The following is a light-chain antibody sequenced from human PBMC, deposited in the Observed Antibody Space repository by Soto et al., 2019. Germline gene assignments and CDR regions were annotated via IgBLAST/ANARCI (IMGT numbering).Light chain of an antibody. J-gene: IGKJ4*01. CDR3: QHYFSYPLT. V-gene: IGKV4-1*01. CDR1: QTISSTSINKTY. Sequence: DIVMTQSPDSLAVSLGERATISCKSSQTISSTSINKTYLAWYQQRPGQPPKLLIYWASIRRSGFPDRLSGSGFGTDFTLTISSLQTEDVAVYYCQHYFSYPLTFRGGTKVDSK. CDR2: WAS.